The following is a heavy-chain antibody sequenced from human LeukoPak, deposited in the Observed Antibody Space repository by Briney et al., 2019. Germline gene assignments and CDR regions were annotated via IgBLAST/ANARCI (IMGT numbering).Heavy chain of an antibody. J-gene: IGHJ4*02. CDR1: GGSISSGGYY. Sequence: PSQTLSLTCTVSGGSISSGGYYWSWIRQPPGKGLEWIGYIYHSGSTYYNPSLKSRVTISVDRSKNQFSLKLSSVTAADTAVYYCARVLWDYYGSGSYGYWGQGTLVTVSS. D-gene: IGHD3-10*01. CDR2: IYHSGST. CDR3: ARVLWDYYGSGSYGY. V-gene: IGHV4-30-2*01.